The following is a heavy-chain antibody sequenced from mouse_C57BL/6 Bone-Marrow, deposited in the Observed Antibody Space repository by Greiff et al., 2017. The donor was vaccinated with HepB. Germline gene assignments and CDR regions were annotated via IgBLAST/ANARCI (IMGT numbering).Heavy chain of an antibody. CDR2: IDPSDSYT. CDR3: ARDGYYDYDGAWFAY. Sequence: QVQLQQPGAELVKPGASVKLSCKASGYTFTSYWMQWVKQRPGQGLEWIGEIDPSDSYTNYNQKFKGKATLTVDTSSSTAYMQLRSLTSEDSAVYYCARDGYYDYDGAWFAYWGQGTLVTVSA. D-gene: IGHD2-4*01. V-gene: IGHV1-50*01. J-gene: IGHJ3*01. CDR1: GYTFTSYW.